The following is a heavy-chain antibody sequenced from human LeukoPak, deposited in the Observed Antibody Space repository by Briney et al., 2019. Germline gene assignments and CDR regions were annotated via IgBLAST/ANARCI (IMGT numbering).Heavy chain of an antibody. J-gene: IGHJ4*02. CDR2: IYYSGST. CDR3: ARDLAMYSPDLDY. V-gene: IGHV4-31*03. D-gene: IGHD1-26*01. CDR1: GGSISSGVYY. Sequence: SETLSLTCTVSGGSISSGVYYWSWTRQHPGKGLEWIGYIYYSGSTYYNPSLKSRVTISVDTSKNQFSLKLSSVTAADTAVFYCARDLAMYSPDLDYWGQGTLVTVSS.